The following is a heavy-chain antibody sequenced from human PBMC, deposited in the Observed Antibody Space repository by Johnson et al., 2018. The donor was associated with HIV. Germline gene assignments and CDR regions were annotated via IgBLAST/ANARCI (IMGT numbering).Heavy chain of an antibody. CDR3: ARDNTTFGGVIVPIGAFDI. CDR2: ISWNSGSI. D-gene: IGHD3-16*02. Sequence: VESGGGVVQPGRSLRLSCAASGFTFSSNYMSWVRQAPGKGLEWVSGISWNSGSIGYADSVKGRFTISRDNAKNSLYLQMNSLRAEDTAVYYCARDNTTFGGVIVPIGAFDIWGQVTMVTVSS. J-gene: IGHJ3*02. V-gene: IGHV3-9*01. CDR1: GFTFSSNY.